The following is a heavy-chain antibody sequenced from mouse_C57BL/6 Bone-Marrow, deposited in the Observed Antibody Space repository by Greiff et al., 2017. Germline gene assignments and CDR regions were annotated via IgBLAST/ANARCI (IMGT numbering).Heavy chain of an antibody. V-gene: IGHV1-26*01. D-gene: IGHD1-1*01. CDR2: INPNNGGT. Sequence: EVQLQQSGPELVKPGASVKISCKASGYTFTDYYMNWVKQSHGKSLEWIGDINPNNGGTSYNQKFKGKATLTVDKSSSTAYMELRSLTSEDSAVYYCAIITRDYYAMDYWGQGTSVTVAS. CDR3: AIITRDYYAMDY. J-gene: IGHJ4*01. CDR1: GYTFTDYY.